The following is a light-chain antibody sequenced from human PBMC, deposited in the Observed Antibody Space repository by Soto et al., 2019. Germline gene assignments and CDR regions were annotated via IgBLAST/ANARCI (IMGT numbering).Light chain of an antibody. Sequence: DIQMTQSPSTLSASVGDRVTITCRASQSISSWLAWYQQKPGKAPRLLIYDASSLESGVPSRFSGSGSGTKFTLTISSLQPDDFATYYCQLLETFGQGTKV. CDR1: QSISSW. CDR2: DAS. V-gene: IGKV1-5*01. J-gene: IGKJ1*01. CDR3: QLLET.